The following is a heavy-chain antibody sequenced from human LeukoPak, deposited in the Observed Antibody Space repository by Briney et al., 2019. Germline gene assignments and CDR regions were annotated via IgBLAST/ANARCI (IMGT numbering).Heavy chain of an antibody. J-gene: IGHJ5*02. CDR3: ARLGYCSGSSCPTSYYNWFDP. D-gene: IGHD2-15*01. CDR1: GGTFSSYA. CDR2: ISAYNGNT. Sequence: GASVKVSCKASGGTFSSYAISWVRQAPGQGLEWMGWISAYNGNTNYAQKLQGRVTMTTDTSTTTAYMELRSLRSDDTAMYFCARLGYCSGSSCPTSYYNWFDPWGQGTLVTVSS. V-gene: IGHV1-18*01.